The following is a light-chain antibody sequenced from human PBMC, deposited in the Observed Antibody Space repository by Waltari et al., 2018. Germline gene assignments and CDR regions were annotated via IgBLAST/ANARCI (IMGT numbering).Light chain of an antibody. CDR2: DVS. Sequence: EIVLTQSPGTLSLSPGERATLSCRASQSLSSSLAWYQQRPGQAPRLLIYDVSNRASGIPARCSGSGSGTDFTLTISSLEPEDFAVYYCPQRTNRPRMYTFGQGTKLEI. V-gene: IGKV3-11*01. CDR1: QSLSSS. CDR3: PQRTNRPRMYT. J-gene: IGKJ2*01.